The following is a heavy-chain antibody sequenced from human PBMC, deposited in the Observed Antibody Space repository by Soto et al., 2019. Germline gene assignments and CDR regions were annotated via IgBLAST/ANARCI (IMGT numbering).Heavy chain of an antibody. Sequence: EVQLLESGGGLVQPGGSLRLSCAASGFTFSSYAMNWVRQAPGKGLGWVSVISGSGDSTYYADSVKGRFTISRDNSKNTLYLQMNSLRAEDTAVYYCATRAYGSDFDYWGQGTLVTVSS. D-gene: IGHD3-10*01. CDR1: GFTFSSYA. CDR3: ATRAYGSDFDY. V-gene: IGHV3-23*01. CDR2: ISGSGDST. J-gene: IGHJ4*02.